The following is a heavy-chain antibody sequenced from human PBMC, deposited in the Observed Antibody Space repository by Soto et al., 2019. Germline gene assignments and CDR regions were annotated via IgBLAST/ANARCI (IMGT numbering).Heavy chain of an antibody. CDR1: GFTVSSNY. CDR3: ARVISSTSSYYYYYGMDV. CDR2: IYSGGST. D-gene: IGHD2-2*01. Sequence: EVQLVESGGGLVQPGGSLRLSSAASGFTVSSNYMSWVRRAPGKGLEWVSVIYSGGSTYYADSVKGRFTISRHNSKNTLYLQMNSLRAEDTAVYYCARVISSTSSYYYYYGMDVWGQGTTVTVSS. J-gene: IGHJ6*02. V-gene: IGHV3-53*04.